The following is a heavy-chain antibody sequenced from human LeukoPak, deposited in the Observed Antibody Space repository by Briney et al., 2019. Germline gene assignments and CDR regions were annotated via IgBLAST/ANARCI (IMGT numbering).Heavy chain of an antibody. V-gene: IGHV4-38-2*02. Sequence: PSETLSLTCTVSGYSISSGYYWGWIRQPPGKGLEWIGSIYYSGSTYYNPSLKSRVTISVDTSKNQFSLKLSSVTAADTAVYYCARGSGSYLFDYWGQGTLVTVSS. J-gene: IGHJ4*02. D-gene: IGHD1-26*01. CDR1: GYSISSGYY. CDR2: IYYSGST. CDR3: ARGSGSYLFDY.